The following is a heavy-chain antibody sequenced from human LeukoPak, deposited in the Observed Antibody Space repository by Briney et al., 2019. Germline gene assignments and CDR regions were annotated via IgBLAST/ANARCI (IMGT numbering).Heavy chain of an antibody. V-gene: IGHV1-69*05. CDR2: IIPIFGTA. CDR1: GGTFSRYA. CDR3: ARGHRSTEIDY. D-gene: IGHD2-2*01. Sequence: SVKVFCKASGGTFSRYAIIWVRQAPGQGLEWKGGIIPIFGTANYAQKFQGRVTMTRNTSISTAYMELSSLRSEDTGVYYCARGHRSTEIDYWGQGTLVTVSS. J-gene: IGHJ4*02.